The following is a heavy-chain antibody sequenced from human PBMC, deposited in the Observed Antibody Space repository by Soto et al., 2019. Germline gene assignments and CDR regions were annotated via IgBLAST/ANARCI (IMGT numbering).Heavy chain of an antibody. CDR2: MNPNSGNT. J-gene: IGHJ4*02. CDR1: GYTFTSYD. CDR3: ARDLLFLDSSGYWGPNFDY. D-gene: IGHD3-22*01. V-gene: IGHV1-8*01. Sequence: QVQLVQSGAEVKKPGASVKVSCKASGYTFTSYDINWVRQATGQGLEWMGWMNPNSGNTGYAQKFQGRVTMTRNTPISTAYMELSSLRSEDTAVYYCARDLLFLDSSGYWGPNFDYWGQGTLVTVSS.